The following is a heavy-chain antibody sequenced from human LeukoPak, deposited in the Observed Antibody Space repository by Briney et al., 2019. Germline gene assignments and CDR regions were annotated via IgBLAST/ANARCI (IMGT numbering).Heavy chain of an antibody. D-gene: IGHD3-22*01. J-gene: IGHJ4*02. CDR2: IYYTGST. V-gene: IGHV4-59*01. CDR3: AKKGDSSGFSPWYYFDY. CDR1: GGSISNYY. Sequence: SETLSLTCTVSGGSISNYYWNWIRQPPGKGLEWIGYIYYTGSTNYNPSLKSRVTMSVDTSKNQFSLNLKSVTPEDTAVYYCAKKGDSSGFSPWYYFDYWGQGTLVTVSS.